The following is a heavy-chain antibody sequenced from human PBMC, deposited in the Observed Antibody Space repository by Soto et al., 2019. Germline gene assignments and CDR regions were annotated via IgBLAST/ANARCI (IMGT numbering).Heavy chain of an antibody. CDR3: ARHYYYDSSYYYPTNTQLPLDY. CDR2: IYPGDSDI. D-gene: IGHD3-22*01. V-gene: IGHV5-51*01. CDR1: GYSFTSYW. Sequence: PGESLKISCKGSGYSFTSYWMAWVRQVPGKGLELMGVIYPGDSDIRYSPSFQGQVTISADKSISTAYLQWSSLKASGSAMYFCARHYYYDSSYYYPTNTQLPLDYWGQGTLVTVSS. J-gene: IGHJ4*02.